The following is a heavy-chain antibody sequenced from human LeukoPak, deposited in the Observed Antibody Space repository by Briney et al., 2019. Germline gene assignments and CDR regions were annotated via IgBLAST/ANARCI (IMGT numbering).Heavy chain of an antibody. CDR3: AKEPRNYYYCGMDV. Sequence: GGSLRLSCAASGFTFSSYGMHWVRQAPGKGLEWVAVISYDGSNKYYADSVKGRFTISRDNSKNTLYLQMNSLRAEDTAVYYCAKEPRNYYYCGMDVWGQGTTVTVSS. CDR1: GFTFSSYG. J-gene: IGHJ6*02. CDR2: ISYDGSNK. V-gene: IGHV3-30*18.